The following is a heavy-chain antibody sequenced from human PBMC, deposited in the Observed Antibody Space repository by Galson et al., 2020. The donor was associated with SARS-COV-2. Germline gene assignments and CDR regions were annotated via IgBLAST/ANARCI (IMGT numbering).Heavy chain of an antibody. CDR3: ATAPTVITGGWFDP. Sequence: ASVKVSCKVSGYTLTELSMHWVRQAPGKGLEWKGGIDPEDGETIYAQKFQGRVTMTEDTSTDTAYMELSSLRSEDTAVYYCATAPTVITGGWFDPWGQGTLVTVSS. J-gene: IGHJ5*02. CDR1: GYTLTELS. CDR2: IDPEDGET. D-gene: IGHD4-4*01. V-gene: IGHV1-24*01.